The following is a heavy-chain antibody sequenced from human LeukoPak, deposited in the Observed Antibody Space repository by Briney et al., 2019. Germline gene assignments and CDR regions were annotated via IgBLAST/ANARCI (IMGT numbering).Heavy chain of an antibody. V-gene: IGHV4-59*01. CDR2: IYYSGST. J-gene: IGHJ4*02. CDR3: ASSPSGYYTVLDY. D-gene: IGHD3-3*01. CDR1: GGSISSYY. Sequence: PSETLSLTCTVSGGSISSYYWSWIRQPPGKGLEWIGYIYYSGSTNYNPSLKSRVTISVDTSKNQFSLKLSSVTAADTAVYYCASSPSGYYTVLDYWGQGTLVTVSS.